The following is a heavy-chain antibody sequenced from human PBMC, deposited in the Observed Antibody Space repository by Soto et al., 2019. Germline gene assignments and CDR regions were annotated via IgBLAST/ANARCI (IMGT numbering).Heavy chain of an antibody. CDR3: ARDDRRYYYYMDV. D-gene: IGHD1-20*01. J-gene: IGHJ6*03. CDR1: GFTFSSYS. V-gene: IGHV3-48*01. CDR2: ISSSSSTI. Sequence: EVQLVESGGGLVQPGGSLRLSCAASGFTFSSYSMNWVRQAPGKGLEWVSYISSSSSTIYYADSVKGRFTISRDNAKNSQYLQMNSLRAEDTAVYYCARDDRRYYYYMDVWGKGTTVTVSS.